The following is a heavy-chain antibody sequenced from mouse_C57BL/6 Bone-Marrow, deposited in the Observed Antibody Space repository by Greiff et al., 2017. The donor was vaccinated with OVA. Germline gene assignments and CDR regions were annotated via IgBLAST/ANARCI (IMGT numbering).Heavy chain of an antibody. D-gene: IGHD1-1*01. Sequence: QVQLQQPGAELVKPGASVKLSCKASGYTFTSYWMHWVKQRPGQGLEWIGMIHPNSGSTNYNEKFKSKATLTVDKSSSTAYMQLSSLTSEDSAVYYGARGSDGSSPRSYWYFDVWGTGTTVTVSS. CDR1: GYTFTSYW. CDR3: ARGSDGSSPRSYWYFDV. CDR2: IHPNSGST. V-gene: IGHV1-64*01. J-gene: IGHJ1*03.